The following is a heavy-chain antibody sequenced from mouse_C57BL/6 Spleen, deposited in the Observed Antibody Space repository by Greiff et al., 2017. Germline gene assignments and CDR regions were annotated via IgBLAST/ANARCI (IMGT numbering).Heavy chain of an antibody. CDR2: IDPSDSET. J-gene: IGHJ4*01. Sequence: QVQLQQPGAELVRPGSSVKLSCKASSYTFTSYWMHWVKQRPIQGLEWIGNIDPSDSETHYNQKFKDKATLTVDKSSSTAYMQLSSLTSEDSAVYYCARRSLYYYGSSYDYAMDYWGQGTSVTVSS. CDR3: ARRSLYYYGSSYDYAMDY. CDR1: SYTFTSYW. D-gene: IGHD1-1*01. V-gene: IGHV1-52*01.